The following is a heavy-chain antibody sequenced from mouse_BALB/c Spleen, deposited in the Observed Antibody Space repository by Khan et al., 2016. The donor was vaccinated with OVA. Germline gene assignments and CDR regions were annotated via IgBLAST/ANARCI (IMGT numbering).Heavy chain of an antibody. Sequence: VQLQESGAELVRPGTSVKISCKTSGYTFTNFWLGWLKQRPGHGLEWIGDIYPGSDYTHYNEKLKGKAILTADTSSSTAYMQLRSLAAEDSVVYFCARGGYDGMDYWGQGTSVTVSS. V-gene: IGHV1-63*02. CDR1: GYTFTNFW. CDR3: ARGGYDGMDY. J-gene: IGHJ4*01. CDR2: IYPGSDYT.